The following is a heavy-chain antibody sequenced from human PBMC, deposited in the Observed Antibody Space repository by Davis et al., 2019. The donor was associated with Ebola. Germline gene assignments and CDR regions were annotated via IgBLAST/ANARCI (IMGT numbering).Heavy chain of an antibody. Sequence: GSLRLSCTVSGVSINNYYWSWTRQPPGKGLEWIGYIYYTRSTNYNPSLRSRVTITVDTSKNQFSLKPTSVTAADTAVYYCARYCGSSICFDRAMDVWGQGTTVTVSS. J-gene: IGHJ6*02. CDR1: GVSINNYY. V-gene: IGHV4-59*01. CDR2: IYYTRST. CDR3: ARYCGSSICFDRAMDV. D-gene: IGHD2-2*01.